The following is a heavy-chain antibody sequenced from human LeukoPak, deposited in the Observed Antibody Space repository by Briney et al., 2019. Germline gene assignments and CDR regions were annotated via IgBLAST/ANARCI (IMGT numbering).Heavy chain of an antibody. CDR1: GFTFGDYA. D-gene: IGHD2-15*01. Sequence: GGSLRLSCTASGFTFGDYAMSWVRQAPGKGLEWVGFIRSKAYGGTTEYAASVKSRFTISRDDSKSIAYLQMNSLKTEDTAVYYCTRDLRENVAGNFDYWGQGTLVTVSS. CDR3: TRDLRENVAGNFDY. J-gene: IGHJ4*02. V-gene: IGHV3-49*04. CDR2: IRSKAYGGTT.